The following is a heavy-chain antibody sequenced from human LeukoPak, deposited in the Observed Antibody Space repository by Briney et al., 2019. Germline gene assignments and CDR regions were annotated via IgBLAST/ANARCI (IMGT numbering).Heavy chain of an antibody. D-gene: IGHD6-6*01. V-gene: IGHV5-51*01. CDR1: GYSFTNSW. Sequence: GESLKISCKGSGYSFTNSWIGWVRQMPGKGLEWMGIIYPGDSDTRYSPSFQGQVTILADKSISTAYLQWSSLKASDTAMYYCARLSAARSFDYWGQGTLVTVSS. J-gene: IGHJ4*02. CDR2: IYPGDSDT. CDR3: ARLSAARSFDY.